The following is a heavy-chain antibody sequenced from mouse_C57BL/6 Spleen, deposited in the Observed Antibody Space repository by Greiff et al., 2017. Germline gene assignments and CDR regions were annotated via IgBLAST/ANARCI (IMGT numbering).Heavy chain of an antibody. D-gene: IGHD3-2*01. Sequence: EVQLQQSGPELVKPGASVKMSCKASGYTFTDYNMHWVKQSHGKSLEWIGYINPNNGGTSYNQKFKGKATLTVNKSSSTAYMELRSLTSEDSAVYYCARNGRQLFWAMDYWGQGTSVTVSS. V-gene: IGHV1-22*01. J-gene: IGHJ4*01. CDR1: GYTFTDYN. CDR2: INPNNGGT. CDR3: ARNGRQLFWAMDY.